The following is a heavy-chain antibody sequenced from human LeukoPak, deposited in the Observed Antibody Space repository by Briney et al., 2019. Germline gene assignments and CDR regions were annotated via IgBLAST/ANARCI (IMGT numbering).Heavy chain of an antibody. J-gene: IGHJ4*02. CDR1: GGSIRSYY. CDR2: VHYSGST. Sequence: SETLSLTCTVSGGSIRSYYWSWIRQPPGKGLEXXXXVHYSGSTTYSPSLRSRVTISVDTSKKQISLKLSSVTAADTAIYFCARENTDYDILTGPFDCWGQGTLVTVSS. CDR3: ARENTDYDILTGPFDC. V-gene: IGHV4-59*01. D-gene: IGHD3-9*01.